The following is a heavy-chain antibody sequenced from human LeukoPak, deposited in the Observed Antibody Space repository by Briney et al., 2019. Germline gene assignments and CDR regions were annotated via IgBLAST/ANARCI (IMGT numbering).Heavy chain of an antibody. CDR2: IIPIFGTA. J-gene: IGHJ4*02. CDR3: ARDQIRGLDY. CDR1: GGTFSSYA. Sequence: ASVKVSCKASGGTFSSYAISWVRQAPGQGLEWMGGIIPIFGTANYAQRFQGRVTITTDESTSTAYMELSSLGSEDTAVYYCARDQIRGLDYWGQGTLVTVSS. V-gene: IGHV1-69*05. D-gene: IGHD3/OR15-3a*01.